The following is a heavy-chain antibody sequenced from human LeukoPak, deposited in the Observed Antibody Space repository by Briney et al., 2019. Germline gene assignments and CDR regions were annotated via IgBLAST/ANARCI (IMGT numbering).Heavy chain of an antibody. J-gene: IGHJ3*02. CDR2: IYPADSDT. V-gene: IGHV5-51*01. Sequence: GETLKISCKGSGYSFTTNWIGWVRQMPGKGLEWMGIIYPADSDTRYSPSFQGQVTISVDKSISTAYLQWTSLKASDTAMYYCTRPPFIWGQGTMVTVSS. CDR1: GYSFTTNW. CDR3: TRPPFI.